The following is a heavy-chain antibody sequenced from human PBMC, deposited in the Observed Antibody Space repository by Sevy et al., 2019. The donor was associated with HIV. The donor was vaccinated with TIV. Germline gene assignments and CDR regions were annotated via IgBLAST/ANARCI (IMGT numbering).Heavy chain of an antibody. CDR3: AGPITMVRGVIKGPGAFDI. V-gene: IGHV1-69*06. CDR1: GGTFSSYA. J-gene: IGHJ3*02. CDR2: IIPIFGTA. D-gene: IGHD3-10*01. Sequence: ASVKVSCKASGGTFSSYAISWVRQAPGQGLEWMGGIIPIFGTANYAQKFQGRVTITADKSTSTAYMELSSLISEETAVYYCAGPITMVRGVIKGPGAFDIWGQGTMVTVSS.